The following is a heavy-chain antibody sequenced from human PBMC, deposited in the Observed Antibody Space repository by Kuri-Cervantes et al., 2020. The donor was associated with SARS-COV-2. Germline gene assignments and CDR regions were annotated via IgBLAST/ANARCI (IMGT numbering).Heavy chain of an antibody. D-gene: IGHD3-3*01. CDR3: ARLGWDFWSGYRNYYYYYMDV. Sequence: ASVKVSCNLSGYSLTNLLMHWVRQATGQGLEWMGWMNPNSGNTGYAQKFQGRVTITRNTSISTAYMELSSLRSEDTAVYYCARLGWDFWSGYRNYYYYYMDVWGKGTTVTVSS. CDR1: GYSLTNLL. J-gene: IGHJ6*03. V-gene: IGHV1-8*01. CDR2: MNPNSGNT.